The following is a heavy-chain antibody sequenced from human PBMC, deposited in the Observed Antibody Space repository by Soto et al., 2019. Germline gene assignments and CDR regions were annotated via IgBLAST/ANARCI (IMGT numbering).Heavy chain of an antibody. CDR1: GYTFTGYY. J-gene: IGHJ5*02. CDR3: ARGIVVVMFSWFDP. Sequence: ASVNVSCKSSGYTFTGYYIHWVRQAPGQGLEWMGWINPNSGGTNYAQKFQGRVTMTRDTSISTAYMELSRLRSDDTAVYYCARGIVVVMFSWFDPWGQGTLVTVSS. CDR2: INPNSGGT. V-gene: IGHV1-2*02. D-gene: IGHD3-22*01.